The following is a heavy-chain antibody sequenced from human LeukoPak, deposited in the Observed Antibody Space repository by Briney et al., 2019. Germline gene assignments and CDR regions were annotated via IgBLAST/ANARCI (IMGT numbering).Heavy chain of an antibody. CDR1: GGSISSYY. J-gene: IGHJ4*02. Sequence: SETLSLTCTVSGGSISSYYWSWIRQPPGKGLQWIGSIYHTGSTYYNPSLKSRVTISVDTSKNQFSLKLSSVTAADTAVYYCARRLTATRAFDYWGQGTLVTVSS. D-gene: IGHD5-12*01. V-gene: IGHV4-59*08. CDR2: IYHTGST. CDR3: ARRLTATRAFDY.